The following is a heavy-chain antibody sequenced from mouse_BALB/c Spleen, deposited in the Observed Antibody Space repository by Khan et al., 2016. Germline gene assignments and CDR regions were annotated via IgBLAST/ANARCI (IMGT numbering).Heavy chain of an antibody. CDR1: GYTFTNYG. CDR3: ARFRSANY. CDR2: INTYTGEA. D-gene: IGHD6-1*01. Sequence: QIQLVQSGPELKKPGETVKISCKASGYTFTNYGMNWVKQAPGKGLKWMGWINTYTGEATYADDFKGRFVFSLETSASTAYLQINNLKNEDMGTYFCARFRSANYWGQGTTLTVSS. V-gene: IGHV9-1*02. J-gene: IGHJ2*01.